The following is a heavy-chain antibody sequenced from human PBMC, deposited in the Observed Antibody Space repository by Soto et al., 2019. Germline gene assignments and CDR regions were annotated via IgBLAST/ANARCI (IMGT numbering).Heavy chain of an antibody. D-gene: IGHD3-3*01. CDR1: GLSMSSGGYR. CDR3: ARDSVQYWSGYYILDY. J-gene: IGHJ4*02. V-gene: IGHV4-31*02. CDR2: IYYSGSP. Sequence: SETLSLTCTVSGLSMSSGGYRWNWIRQHPGKALEWIGNIYYSGSPYYNPSLKSRVTISVDTSKNQFPLELNSLTAADTAVYYCARDSVQYWSGYYILDYWGQGSLVTVSS.